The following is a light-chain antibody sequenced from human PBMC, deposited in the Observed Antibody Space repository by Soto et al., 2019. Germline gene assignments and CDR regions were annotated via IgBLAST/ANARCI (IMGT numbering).Light chain of an antibody. CDR3: TSYTSSNPPV. V-gene: IGLV2-14*01. J-gene: IGLJ1*01. CDR1: SSDVGGYNY. CDR2: EVS. Sequence: HSALTQPASVSGSPGQSIAMSCTGTSSDVGGYNYVSWYQQHPGKAPKLMIYEVSNRPSGVSNRFSGSKSGNTASLTISGLQAEDEADYYCTSYTSSNPPVFGTGTKVTVL.